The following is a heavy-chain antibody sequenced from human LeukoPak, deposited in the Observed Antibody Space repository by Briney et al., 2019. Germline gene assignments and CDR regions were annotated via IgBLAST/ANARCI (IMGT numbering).Heavy chain of an antibody. D-gene: IGHD5-12*01. CDR2: IYHSGST. Sequence: SETLSLTCTVSGYSISSGYYWGWIRQPPGKGLEWIGSIYHSGSTYYNPSLKSRVTISVDTSKNQFSLKLSSVTAADTAVYYCARVQRVARVDYWGQGTLVTVSS. CDR3: ARVQRVARVDY. V-gene: IGHV4-38-2*02. CDR1: GYSISSGYY. J-gene: IGHJ4*02.